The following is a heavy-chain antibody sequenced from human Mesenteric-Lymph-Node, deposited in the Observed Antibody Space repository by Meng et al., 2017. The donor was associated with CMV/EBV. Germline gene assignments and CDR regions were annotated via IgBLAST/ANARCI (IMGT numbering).Heavy chain of an antibody. CDR1: GFTLDDYA. D-gene: IGHD6-6*01. Sequence: SLKISCATSGFTLDDYAIHWVRQAPGKGLEWVSGINWGGDRIAYADSVKGRFTISRDSASTSLYLQMNALRPEDTALYYCVKGTSHLVDEYGMDVWGHGTAVTVSS. CDR3: VKGTSHLVDEYGMDV. V-gene: IGHV3-9*01. J-gene: IGHJ6*02. CDR2: INWGGDRI.